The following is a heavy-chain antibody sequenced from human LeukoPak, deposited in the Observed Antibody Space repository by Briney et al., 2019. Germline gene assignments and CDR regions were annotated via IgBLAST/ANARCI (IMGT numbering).Heavy chain of an antibody. V-gene: IGHV4-4*02. D-gene: IGHD3-10*01. Sequence: KPSETLSLTCAVSGGSFTGSNWWSWVRQPPGKGLELIGEIYHSGSTNYNPSLKSRVIISVDNSKNQFSLKLSSVTAADTAVYYCARTDDPTISGSHSYYFDYWGQGTLVTVSS. CDR2: IYHSGST. CDR1: GGSFTGSNW. J-gene: IGHJ4*02. CDR3: ARTDDPTISGSHSYYFDY.